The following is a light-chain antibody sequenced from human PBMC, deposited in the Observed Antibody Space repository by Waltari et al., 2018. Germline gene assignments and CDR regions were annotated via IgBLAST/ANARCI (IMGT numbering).Light chain of an antibody. CDR3: NSFTLGTALLV. J-gene: IGLJ2*01. CDR1: SSDVGGYKY. CDR2: DVN. V-gene: IGLV2-14*03. Sequence: QSALTQPASVSGSPGQSITISCTGTSSDVGGYKYVSWYQQHPGKAPKLIIYDVNNRPSRVSNRFSGSKSANTASLTISGLQAEDEADYYCNSFTLGTALLVFGGGTKLTVL.